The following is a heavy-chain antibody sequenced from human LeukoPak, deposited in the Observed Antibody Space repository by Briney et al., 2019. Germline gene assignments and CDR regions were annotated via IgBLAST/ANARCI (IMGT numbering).Heavy chain of an antibody. J-gene: IGHJ4*02. D-gene: IGHD4-17*01. CDR1: GGTFISYA. V-gene: IGHV1-69*01. Sequence: ASVKVSCKASGGTFISYAISWVRQAPGQGLEWMGGIIPIFGTANYAQKFQGRVTITADESTSTAYMELRSLRSDDTAVYYCARISGANFDYWGQGTLVTVSS. CDR3: ARISGANFDY. CDR2: IIPIFGTA.